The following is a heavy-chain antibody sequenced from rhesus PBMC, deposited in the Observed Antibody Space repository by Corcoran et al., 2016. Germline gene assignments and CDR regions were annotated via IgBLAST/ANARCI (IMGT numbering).Heavy chain of an antibody. Sequence: QVQLQESGPGLVKPSEPLSLTCAVSSYSISSGYGWRWIRQPPGEWLEWIGYIGGSSGSTKYNPALKIRVTISKDTSKNQFSLKLSSVTAADTAVYYCARWLVAPAMGDYWGQGVLVTVSS. CDR2: IGGSSGST. CDR1: SYSISSGYG. J-gene: IGHJ4*01. CDR3: ARWLVAPAMGDY. V-gene: IGHV4-127*01. D-gene: IGHD4-4*01.